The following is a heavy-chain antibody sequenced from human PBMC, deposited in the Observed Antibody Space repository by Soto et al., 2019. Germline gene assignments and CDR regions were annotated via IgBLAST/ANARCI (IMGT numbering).Heavy chain of an antibody. CDR3: AKDTRGYSYGSVNGMDV. V-gene: IGHV3-30*18. Sequence: PGGSLRLSCAASGFTFSSYGMHWVRQAPGKGLGWVAVISYDGSNKYYADSVKGRFTISRDNSKNTLYLQMNSLRAEDTAVYYCAKDTRGYSYGSVNGMDVWGQGTTVTVSS. CDR1: GFTFSSYG. J-gene: IGHJ6*02. D-gene: IGHD5-18*01. CDR2: ISYDGSNK.